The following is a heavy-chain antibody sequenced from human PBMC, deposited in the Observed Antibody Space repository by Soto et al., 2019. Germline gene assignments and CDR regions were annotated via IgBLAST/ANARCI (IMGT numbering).Heavy chain of an antibody. CDR1: GFTFSSYS. CDR3: ARSRLDYYYYMDV. CDR2: ISSSSSYI. J-gene: IGHJ6*03. Sequence: GGFLRLSCAASGFTFSSYSMNWVRQAPGKGLEWVSSISSSSSYIYYADSVKGRLTISRDNAKNSLYLQMNSLRAEDTAVYYCARSRLDYYYYMDVWGKGTTVTVSS. V-gene: IGHV3-21*01.